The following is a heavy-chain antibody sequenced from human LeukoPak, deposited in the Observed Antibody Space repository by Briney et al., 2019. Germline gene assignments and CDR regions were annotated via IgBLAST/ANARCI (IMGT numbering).Heavy chain of an antibody. CDR2: ISYDGSNK. CDR1: GFTFSSYA. J-gene: IGHJ4*02. CDR3: ASWRYFDWLSYFYY. Sequence: GGSLRLSCAASGFTFSSYAMSWVRQAPGKGLEWVAVISYDGSNKYYADSVKGRFTISRDNSKNTLYLQMNSLRAEDTAVYYCASWRYFDWLSYFYYWGQGTLVTVSS. V-gene: IGHV3-30*04. D-gene: IGHD3-9*01.